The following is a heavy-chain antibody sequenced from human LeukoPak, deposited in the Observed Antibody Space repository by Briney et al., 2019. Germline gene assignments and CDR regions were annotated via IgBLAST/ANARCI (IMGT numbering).Heavy chain of an antibody. CDR3: AKVKYCSSTSCYYAFDI. J-gene: IGHJ3*02. CDR1: GFTFSRYD. D-gene: IGHD2-2*01. V-gene: IGHV3-48*01. Sequence: PGGSLRLSCAASGFTFSRYDMNWVRQVPGKGLEWVSYIRSSSSVIYYADSVRGRFTISRDNSKNTLYLQMNSLRAEDTAVYYCAKVKYCSSTSCYYAFDIWGQGTMVTVSS. CDR2: IRSSSSVI.